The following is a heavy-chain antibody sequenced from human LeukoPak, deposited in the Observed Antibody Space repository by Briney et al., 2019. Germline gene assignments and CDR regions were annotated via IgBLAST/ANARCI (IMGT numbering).Heavy chain of an antibody. V-gene: IGHV4-34*01. Sequence: PSETLSLTCAVYGGSFSGYYWSWIRQPPGKGLEWIGEINHSGSTNYNPSLKSRVTISVDTSKNQFSLKLSSVTAADTAVYYCARDYYDILTGYYSFDYWGQRTLVTVSS. CDR2: INHSGST. CDR3: ARDYYDILTGYYSFDY. J-gene: IGHJ4*02. CDR1: GGSFSGYY. D-gene: IGHD3-9*01.